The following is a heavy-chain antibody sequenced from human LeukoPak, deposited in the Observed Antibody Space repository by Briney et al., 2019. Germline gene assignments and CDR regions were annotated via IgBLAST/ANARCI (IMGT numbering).Heavy chain of an antibody. D-gene: IGHD2-21*02. V-gene: IGHV3-23*01. CDR2: ISGNGGST. J-gene: IGHJ4*02. CDR1: GFTFSVYA. CDR3: ARATRNVVVTAFDY. Sequence: GGSLRLSCAASGFTFSVYAMSWVRQAPGKGLEWISGISGNGGSTYYADSVKGRFTISRDNSKNTLYLQMNSLRAEDTAVYYCARATRNVVVTAFDYWGQGTLVTVSS.